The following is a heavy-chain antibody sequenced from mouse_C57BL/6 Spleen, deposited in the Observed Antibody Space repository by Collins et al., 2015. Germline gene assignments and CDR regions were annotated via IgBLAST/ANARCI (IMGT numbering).Heavy chain of an antibody. J-gene: IGHJ4*01. CDR1: GYSITSGYY. CDR2: ISYDGSN. CDR3: ARFYLPYAIDY. V-gene: IGHV3-6*02. D-gene: IGHD2-1*01. Sequence: DVQLQESGPGLVKPSQSLSLTCSVTGYSITSGYYWNWIRQFPGNKLEWMGYISYDGSNNYNPSLKNRISITRDTSKNQFFLKLNSVTTEDTATYYCARFYLPYAIDYWGQGTSVTVSS.